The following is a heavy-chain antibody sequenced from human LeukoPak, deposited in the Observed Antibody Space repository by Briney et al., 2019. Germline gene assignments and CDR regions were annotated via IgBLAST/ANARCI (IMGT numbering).Heavy chain of an antibody. Sequence: GGSLRLSCVASGFTLSSYSMSWVRQAPGKGLEWVSAMSGSDTGSWYADSVKGRFTISRDTSKTTLYLQMNSLRAEDTAIYYCAKDARSFGGTYFDYWARESRSPSPQ. V-gene: IGHV3-23*01. CDR3: AKDARSFGGTYFDY. CDR1: GFTLSSYS. J-gene: IGHJ4*02. D-gene: IGHD4-23*01. CDR2: MSGSDTGS.